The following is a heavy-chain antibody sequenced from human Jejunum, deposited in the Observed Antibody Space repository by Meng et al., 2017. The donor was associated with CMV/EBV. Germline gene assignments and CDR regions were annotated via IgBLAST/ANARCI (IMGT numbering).Heavy chain of an antibody. CDR3: ARLPSKYYYDSTGYYAAYYFDD. J-gene: IGHJ4*02. CDR1: W. Sequence: WMSWVRQAAGKGLEWVANIKEDGGEEDYLDSVKGRFSISRDNAKNSLYLQMNSLRAEDTAVYFCARLPSKYYYDSTGYYAAYYFDDWGQGTPVTVSS. CDR2: IKEDGGEE. V-gene: IGHV3-7*01. D-gene: IGHD3-22*01.